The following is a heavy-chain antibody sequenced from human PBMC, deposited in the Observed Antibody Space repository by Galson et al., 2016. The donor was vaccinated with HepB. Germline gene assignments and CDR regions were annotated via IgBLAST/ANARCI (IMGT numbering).Heavy chain of an antibody. Sequence: SVKVSCKASGGTFSNFHISWVRQAPGQGLEWMGGINPVFGSASYAQKFQGRVTITADESSSTAYMEMSSLTYEDTAIYYCARRGQTVGRPKGGWFDHWGQGTLVTVSS. CDR2: INPVFGSA. D-gene: IGHD3-16*01. V-gene: IGHV1-69*13. J-gene: IGHJ5*02. CDR3: ARRGQTVGRPKGGWFDH. CDR1: GGTFSNFH.